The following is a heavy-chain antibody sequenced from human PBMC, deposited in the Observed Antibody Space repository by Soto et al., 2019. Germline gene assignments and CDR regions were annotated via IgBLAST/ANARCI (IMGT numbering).Heavy chain of an antibody. J-gene: IGHJ6*02. CDR3: ARDRGSKSYYYYGMDV. CDR1: GFTFSSYA. CDR2: ISYGGSNK. Sequence: QVQLVESGGGVVQPGRSLRLSCAASGFTFSSYAMHWVRQAPGKGLEWVAVISYGGSNKYYADSVKGRFTISRDNSKNTLYVQMNSLRAEDTAVYYCARDRGSKSYYYYGMDVWGQGTTVTVSS. D-gene: IGHD2-2*01. V-gene: IGHV3-30-3*01.